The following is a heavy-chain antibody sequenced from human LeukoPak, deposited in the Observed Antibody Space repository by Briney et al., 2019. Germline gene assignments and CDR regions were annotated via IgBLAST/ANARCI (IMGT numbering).Heavy chain of an antibody. CDR2: IYYSGST. CDR1: GGSISNKY. D-gene: IGHD1-7*01. J-gene: IGHJ4*02. Sequence: SETLSLTCTVSGGSISNKYWSWIRQPPGKGLEWIGYIYYSGSTNYNPSLKSRVTILVDTSKNQFSLKLSSVTAADTAVYYCARDLGWNYRYWGQGTLVTVSS. CDR3: ARDLGWNYRY. V-gene: IGHV4-59*12.